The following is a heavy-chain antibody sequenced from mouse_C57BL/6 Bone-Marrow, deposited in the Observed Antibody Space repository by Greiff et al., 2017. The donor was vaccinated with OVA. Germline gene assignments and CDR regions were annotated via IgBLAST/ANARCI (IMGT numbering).Heavy chain of an antibody. Sequence: VQLQQPGAELVKPGASVKMSCKASGYTFTSYWITWVKQRPGQGLEWIGDIYPGSGSTNYNEKFKSKATLTVDTSSSTAYMQLSSLTSEDSAVYDCAREIYYYGSSSLSFAYWGQGTLVTVSA. V-gene: IGHV1-55*01. CDR2: IYPGSGST. CDR1: GYTFTSYW. J-gene: IGHJ3*01. D-gene: IGHD1-1*01. CDR3: AREIYYYGSSSLSFAY.